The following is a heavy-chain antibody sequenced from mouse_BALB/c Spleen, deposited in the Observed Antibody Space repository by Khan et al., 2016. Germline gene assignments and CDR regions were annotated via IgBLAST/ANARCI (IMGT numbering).Heavy chain of an antibody. D-gene: IGHD1-1*01. Sequence: EVQLQESGPGLVKPSQSLSLTCTVTGYSITSDYAWHWIRQFPGNRLEWMGYISYSGTTSYNPSLKSRISITRDTSKNQFFLHLNSVTSEDTATYYLARSDYGDKDAMDYWGQGTSVTVSS. CDR3: ARSDYGDKDAMDY. CDR2: ISYSGTT. J-gene: IGHJ4*01. V-gene: IGHV3-2*02. CDR1: GYSITSDYA.